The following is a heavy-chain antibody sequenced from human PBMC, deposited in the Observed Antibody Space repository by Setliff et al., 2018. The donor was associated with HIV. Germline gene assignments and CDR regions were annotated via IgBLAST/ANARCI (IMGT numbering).Heavy chain of an antibody. D-gene: IGHD3-16*01. CDR3: AKHGFERKSPYNWFDS. J-gene: IGHJ5*01. CDR1: GYSFSDNW. V-gene: IGHV5-51*01. CDR2: IYPDDSAT. Sequence: GESLKISCKGFGYSFSDNWIGWVRQMPGKGLEWMGIIYPDDSATRYSPSFQGQVTISADKSINTAYMRWRSLRASDTAMYFCAKHGFERKSPYNWFDSWGQGTQVTVSS.